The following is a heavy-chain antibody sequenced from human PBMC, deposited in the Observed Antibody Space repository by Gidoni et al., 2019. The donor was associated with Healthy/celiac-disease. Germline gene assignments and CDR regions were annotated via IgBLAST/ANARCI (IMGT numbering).Heavy chain of an antibody. Sequence: EVQLVESGGGLVQPGGSLRLSCAASGFTFSSYSMNWVRQAPGKGREWVSYISSSSSTIDYAESVKGRFTISRENAKNSLYLQMNSLRAEDTAVYYCARDTGYGMDVWGQGTTVTVSS. CDR3: ARDTGYGMDV. CDR2: ISSSSSTI. J-gene: IGHJ6*02. D-gene: IGHD4-17*01. CDR1: GFTFSSYS. V-gene: IGHV3-48*01.